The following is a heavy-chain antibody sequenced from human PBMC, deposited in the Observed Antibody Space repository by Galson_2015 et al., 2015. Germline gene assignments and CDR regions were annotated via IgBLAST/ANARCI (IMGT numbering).Heavy chain of an antibody. Sequence: SVKVSCKASGYTFTAYAMHWVRQAPGQRLEWMGWINAGNGNTKYSQKFQGRVTITRDTSASTAYMELTSLRSEDTAVYYCARDSSAYDYVWGTYRFHSDYWGQGTLVTVSS. CDR1: GYTFTAYA. CDR2: INAGNGNT. J-gene: IGHJ4*02. V-gene: IGHV1-3*01. D-gene: IGHD3-16*02. CDR3: ARDSSAYDYVWGTYRFHSDY.